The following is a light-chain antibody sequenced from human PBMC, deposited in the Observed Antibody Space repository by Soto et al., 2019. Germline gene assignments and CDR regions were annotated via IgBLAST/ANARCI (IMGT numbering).Light chain of an antibody. J-gene: IGLJ3*02. Sequence: QSALTQPASVSGSPGQSITISCTGTSSVVGGYNYVSWYQQHPGKAPKLMLYDVGSRPSGVSNRFSGSKSGNTASLTISGLQAEDEADYYCCSYTSSTTWVFVGGTKVTVL. CDR2: DVG. CDR3: CSYTSSTTWV. CDR1: SSVVGGYNY. V-gene: IGLV2-14*03.